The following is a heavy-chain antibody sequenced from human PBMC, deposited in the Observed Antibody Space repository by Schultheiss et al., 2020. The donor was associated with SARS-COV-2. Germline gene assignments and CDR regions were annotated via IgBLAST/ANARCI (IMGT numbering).Heavy chain of an antibody. Sequence: GGSLRLSCAASGFTFSSYAMHWVRQAPGKGLEWVAVISYDGSNKYYADSVKGRFTISRDSSKNTLYLQMNSLRAEDTAVYYCAREAEWDYDFWSGYFVQGGYYGMDVWGQGTTVTVSS. CDR1: GFTFSSYA. J-gene: IGHJ6*02. D-gene: IGHD3-3*01. CDR2: ISYDGSNK. V-gene: IGHV3-30*01. CDR3: AREAEWDYDFWSGYFVQGGYYGMDV.